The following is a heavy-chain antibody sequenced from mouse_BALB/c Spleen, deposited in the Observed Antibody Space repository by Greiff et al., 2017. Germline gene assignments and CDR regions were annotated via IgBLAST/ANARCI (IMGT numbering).Heavy chain of an antibody. V-gene: IGHV5-17*02. CDR1: GFTFSSFG. Sequence: EVQRVESGGGLVQPGGSRKLSCAASGFTFSSFGMHWVRQAPEKGLEWVAYISSGSSTIYYADTVKGRFTISRDNPKNTLFLQMTSLRSEDTAMYYCARSPSYDGYYVYAMDYWGQGTSVTVSS. CDR2: ISSGSSTI. J-gene: IGHJ4*01. D-gene: IGHD2-3*01. CDR3: ARSPSYDGYYVYAMDY.